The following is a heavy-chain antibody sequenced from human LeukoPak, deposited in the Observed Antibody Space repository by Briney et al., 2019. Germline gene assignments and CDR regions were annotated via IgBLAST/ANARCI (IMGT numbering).Heavy chain of an antibody. D-gene: IGHD1-14*01. Sequence: GGSLRLSCAASGCTFSSYAMHWVRQAPGKGLEWVAVISYDGSNKYYADSVKGRFTISRDNSKNTLYLQMNSLRAEDTAVYYCARDLTISAEYFQHWGQGTLVTVSS. V-gene: IGHV3-30*04. CDR2: ISYDGSNK. CDR3: ARDLTISAEYFQH. J-gene: IGHJ1*01. CDR1: GCTFSSYA.